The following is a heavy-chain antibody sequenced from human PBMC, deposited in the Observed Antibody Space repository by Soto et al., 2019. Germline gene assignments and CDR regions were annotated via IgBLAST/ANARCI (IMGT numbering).Heavy chain of an antibody. Sequence: QLQLQESGPGLVKPSETLSLTCTVSGGSLSSGPYSWGWIRQPPEKGLEWIGTFSYSGSTYYNPSLESRVTISVDTAKNQFSLKVSSETAADTAMYYCARLGGYCSTTTCYGYYAMDVWGQGTTVTVSS. CDR3: ARLGGYCSTTTCYGYYAMDV. CDR2: FSYSGST. J-gene: IGHJ6*02. CDR1: GGSLSSGPYS. D-gene: IGHD2-2*01. V-gene: IGHV4-39*01.